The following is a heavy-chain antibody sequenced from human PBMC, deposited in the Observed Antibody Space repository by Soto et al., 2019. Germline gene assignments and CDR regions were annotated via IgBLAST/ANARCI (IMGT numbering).Heavy chain of an antibody. J-gene: IGHJ4*02. CDR1: GFTFSASA. D-gene: IGHD2-21*01. V-gene: IGHV3-73*01. CDR2: IRSKPNNYAT. Sequence: EVQLVESGGGLVQPGGSLKLSCAGSGFTFSASAMHWVRQASGKGLEWVGRIRSKPNNYATAYGASVRGRFTIPRDDTKNTAYLQMNSLNTEDTALYYCTRHNSDFWGLGTMVTVSS. CDR3: TRHNSDF.